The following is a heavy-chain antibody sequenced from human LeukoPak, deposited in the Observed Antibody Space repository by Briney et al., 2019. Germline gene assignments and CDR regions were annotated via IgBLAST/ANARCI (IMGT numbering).Heavy chain of an antibody. CDR3: STGGIGGATGVDY. Sequence: ASVKVSCKVSGYTLTELSIHWVRQSPGKGLGWRGGFDPEDGDRIYAQNFPGRVSMTEDTSTDTDYMELSSLSSEDTAVYYCSTGGIGGATGVDYWGQGTLVTVSS. D-gene: IGHD1-26*01. CDR1: GYTLTELS. V-gene: IGHV1-24*01. J-gene: IGHJ4*02. CDR2: FDPEDGDR.